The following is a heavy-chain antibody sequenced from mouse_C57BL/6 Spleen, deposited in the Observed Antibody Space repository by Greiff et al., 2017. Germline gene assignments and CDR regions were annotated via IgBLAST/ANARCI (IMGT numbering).Heavy chain of an antibody. CDR3: ARWGGYYRDYYAMDY. D-gene: IGHD2-3*01. CDR1: GYTFTDYY. Sequence: VQLQQSGPELVKPGASVKISCKASGYTFTDYYMNWVKQSHGKSLEWIGNINPNNGGTSYNQKFKGKATLTVDKSSSTAYMELRSLTSEDSAVYYCARWGGYYRDYYAMDYWGQGTSVTVSS. J-gene: IGHJ4*01. CDR2: INPNNGGT. V-gene: IGHV1-26*01.